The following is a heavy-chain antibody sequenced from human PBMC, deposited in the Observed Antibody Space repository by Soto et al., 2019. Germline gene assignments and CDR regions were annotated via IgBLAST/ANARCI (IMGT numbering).Heavy chain of an antibody. D-gene: IGHD3-10*02. CDR3: VAYLSYYVH. Sequence: EGQLVESVGGLVQPGGSLRLSCAVSGFTLSDHFMDWVRQAPGKGIEWVGRTKHKVSSYATEYAATVKGRYTISRDDSYNSLYLQMSSLRPEDTAVYYCVAYLSYYVHWGQGPLVTVSS. J-gene: IGHJ4*02. CDR1: GFTLSDHF. V-gene: IGHV3-72*01. CDR2: TKHKVSSYAT.